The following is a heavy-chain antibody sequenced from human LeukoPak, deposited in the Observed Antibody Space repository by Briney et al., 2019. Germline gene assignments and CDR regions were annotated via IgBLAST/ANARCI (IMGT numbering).Heavy chain of an antibody. J-gene: IGHJ5*02. V-gene: IGHV4-30-4*01. D-gene: IGHD4-17*01. Sequence: SETLSLTCTVSGGSLSSGDYYWSWIRQPPGKGLKWIGYISYSGSTYYNPSLKSRVTISVDTSKSQFSLNLSSMTAADTAVYYCARVGSDYGDHAGRLGWFDPWGQGTLVTVSS. CDR1: GGSLSSGDYY. CDR2: ISYSGST. CDR3: ARVGSDYGDHAGRLGWFDP.